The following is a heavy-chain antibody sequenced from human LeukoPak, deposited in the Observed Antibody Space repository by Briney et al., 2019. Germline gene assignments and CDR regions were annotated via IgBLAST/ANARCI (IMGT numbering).Heavy chain of an antibody. CDR2: ISGSGCST. J-gene: IGHJ3*02. Sequence: PGGSLRLSCAASGFTFSSYAMSWVRQAPGKGLEWVSAISGSGCSTYYADSVKGRFTISRDNSKNTLYLQINSLRAEDTAVYYCAKDRLRDYYDSSGYYYDDAFDIWGQGTMVTVSS. CDR1: GFTFSSYA. D-gene: IGHD3-22*01. CDR3: AKDRLRDYYDSSGYYYDDAFDI. V-gene: IGHV3-23*01.